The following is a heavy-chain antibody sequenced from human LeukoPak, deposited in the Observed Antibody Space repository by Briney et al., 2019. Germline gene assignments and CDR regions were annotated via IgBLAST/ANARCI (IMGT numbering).Heavy chain of an antibody. Sequence: SETLSLTCTVSGGSINTYYWSWIRQPPRKGLEWIGYNHYSGSTNYNPSLKSRVTISIDTSKNQFSLKLSSVTAADTAVYFCARDKVPGDYWGQGTLVTVSS. V-gene: IGHV4-59*01. CDR2: NHYSGST. J-gene: IGHJ4*02. CDR1: GGSINTYY. D-gene: IGHD1-1*01. CDR3: ARDKVPGDY.